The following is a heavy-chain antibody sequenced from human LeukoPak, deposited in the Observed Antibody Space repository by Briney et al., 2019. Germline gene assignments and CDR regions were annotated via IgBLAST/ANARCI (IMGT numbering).Heavy chain of an antibody. CDR3: AKEGGWYEYH. D-gene: IGHD6-19*01. Sequence: GGSLRLSCAASGFTFTSYAMSWGRQAPEKGLEWVSGISGSGGSTYYADSVKGRFTISRDNSKNTLYLQMNSLRAGDTAVYYCAKEGGWYEYHWGQGTLVTVSS. CDR2: ISGSGGST. CDR1: GFTFTSYA. V-gene: IGHV3-23*01. J-gene: IGHJ5*02.